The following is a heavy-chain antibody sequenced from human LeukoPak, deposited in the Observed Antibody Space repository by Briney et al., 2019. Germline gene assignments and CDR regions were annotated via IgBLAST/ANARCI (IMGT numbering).Heavy chain of an antibody. CDR3: ARGGSGYDAFDI. CDR2: ISYSGIT. J-gene: IGHJ3*02. D-gene: IGHD3-10*01. Sequence: SETLSLTCTVSGGSISPYYWSWIRQPPVNGLEWIGFISYSGITTYNPSLKSRVTISLDTSKNQFSLKLSSVTAADTAVYYCARGGSGYDAFDIWGQGTMVTVSS. CDR1: GGSISPYY. V-gene: IGHV4-59*01.